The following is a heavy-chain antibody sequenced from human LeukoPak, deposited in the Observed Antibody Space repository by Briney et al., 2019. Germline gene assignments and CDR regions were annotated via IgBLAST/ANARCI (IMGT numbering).Heavy chain of an antibody. CDR3: AREGYDFWSGYRLGGSFDY. D-gene: IGHD3-3*01. Sequence: GGSLRLSCAASGFTVSSNYMSWVRQAPGKGLEWVSVIYSGGSTYYADSVKGRFTISRDNSKNTLYLQMNSLRAEDTAVYYCAREGYDFWSGYRLGGSFDYWGQGTLVTVS. CDR1: GFTVSSNY. CDR2: IYSGGST. V-gene: IGHV3-53*01. J-gene: IGHJ4*02.